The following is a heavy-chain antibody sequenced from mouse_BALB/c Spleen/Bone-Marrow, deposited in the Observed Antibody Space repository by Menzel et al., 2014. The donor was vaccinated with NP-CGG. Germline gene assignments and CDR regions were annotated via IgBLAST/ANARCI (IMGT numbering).Heavy chain of an antibody. J-gene: IGHJ2*02. CDR3: ARPNTDYFDY. V-gene: IGHV5-9-1*01. CDR2: ISSGGNYT. D-gene: IGHD5-1-1*01. Sequence: DVKLVESGGGLVKSGGSLKLSCAASGFTFSSYAMSWIRQTPEKRPEWVATISSGGNYTYYPDSVKGRITISRDNAKNTLYLQMSSLRSEDTDMYYCARPNTDYFDYWGQGTSLTVSS. CDR1: GFTFSSYA.